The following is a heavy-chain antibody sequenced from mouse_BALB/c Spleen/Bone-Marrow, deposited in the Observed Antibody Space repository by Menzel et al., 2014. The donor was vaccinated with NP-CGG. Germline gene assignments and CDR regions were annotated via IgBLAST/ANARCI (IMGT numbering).Heavy chain of an antibody. CDR3: ARSMIVYFAMDY. CDR1: GYTFTGYT. CDR2: INPTSGYA. J-gene: IGHJ4*01. Sequence: VQLVESGAELARPGASAKMSCKASGYTFTGYTIHWVKQRPGQGLEWIGYINPTSGYANYNQKFKDKATLTADKSSSTAYMQLSSLTSEDSAVFYCARSMIVYFAMDYWGQGTSVTVSS. D-gene: IGHD2-3*01. V-gene: IGHV1-4*01.